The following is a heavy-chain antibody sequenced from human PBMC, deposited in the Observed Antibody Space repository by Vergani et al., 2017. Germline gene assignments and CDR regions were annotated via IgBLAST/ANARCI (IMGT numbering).Heavy chain of an antibody. D-gene: IGHD1-14*01. V-gene: IGHV3-33*06. CDR3: AKTGTRGYSKGYYFDY. CDR2: IWYDGSNK. CDR1: GFTFSSYG. J-gene: IGHJ4*02. Sequence: QVQLVESGGGVVQPGRSLRLSCAASGFTFSSYGMHWVRQAPGKGLEWVAVIWYDGSNKYYADSVKGRFTISRDNSKNTLYLQMNSLRAEDTAVYYCAKTGTRGYSKGYYFDYWGQGTLVTVSS.